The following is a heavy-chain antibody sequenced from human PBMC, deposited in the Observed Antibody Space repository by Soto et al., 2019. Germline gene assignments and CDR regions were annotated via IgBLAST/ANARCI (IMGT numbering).Heavy chain of an antibody. CDR1: GFTFSSYA. Sequence: GGSLRLSCAASGFTFSSYAMSWVRQAPGKGLEWVSAISGSGGSTYYADSVKGRFTISRDNSKNTLYLQMNSLRAEDTAVYYCAKGSADVVVVAATIGYYYYYMDVWGKGTTVTVSS. CDR2: ISGSGGST. CDR3: AKGSADVVVVAATIGYYYYYMDV. V-gene: IGHV3-23*01. J-gene: IGHJ6*03. D-gene: IGHD2-15*01.